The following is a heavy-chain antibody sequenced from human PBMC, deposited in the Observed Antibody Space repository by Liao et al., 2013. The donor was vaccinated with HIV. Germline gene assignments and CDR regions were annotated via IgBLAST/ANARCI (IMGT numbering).Heavy chain of an antibody. CDR1: GGSISSSSHF. Sequence: QLQLQESGPGLVKPSETLSLTCTVSGGSISSSSHFWGWIRQPPGKGLEWIGSIYYSGSTYYNLSLKSRVTISLDTSKNQFSLKLSSVTAADTAVFYCARSRIYGDFDSYFDFWGQGTLVTVSS. D-gene: IGHD2-21*02. J-gene: IGHJ4*02. V-gene: IGHV4-39*07. CDR3: ARSRIYGDFDSYFDF. CDR2: IYYSGST.